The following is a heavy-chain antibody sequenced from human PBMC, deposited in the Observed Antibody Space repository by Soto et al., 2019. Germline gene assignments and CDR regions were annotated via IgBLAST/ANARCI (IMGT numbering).Heavy chain of an antibody. J-gene: IGHJ2*01. V-gene: IGHV3-23*01. CDR2: VSGSGGTT. Sequence: GGSLRLSCAASGFTFGASAMSWVRQAPGKGLEWISSVSGSGGTTYYADSVKGRFTISRDNSKNTLYMHINSLTAGDTAVYYCAKEVLDWYFDLWGRGTLVTVSS. CDR3: AKEVLDWYFDL. CDR1: GFTFGASA.